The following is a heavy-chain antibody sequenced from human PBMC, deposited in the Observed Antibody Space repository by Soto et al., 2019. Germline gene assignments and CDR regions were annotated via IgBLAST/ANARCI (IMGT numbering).Heavy chain of an antibody. CDR3: ASGGQTIIPKD. CDR2: INHGGST. Sequence: QVQLQQWGAGLLKPSETLSLTCAVYGGSFSGYYWSWIRQPPGKGLDWIGEINHGGSTNYNPSLKSRDTISIDTSKNQFSLKLSSVTAADTAVYYCASGGQTIIPKDWGQGTLVTVSS. CDR1: GGSFSGYY. D-gene: IGHD5-12*01. V-gene: IGHV4-34*02. J-gene: IGHJ4*02.